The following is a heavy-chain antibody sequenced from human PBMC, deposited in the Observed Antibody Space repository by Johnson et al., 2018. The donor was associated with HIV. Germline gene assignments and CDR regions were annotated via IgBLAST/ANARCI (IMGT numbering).Heavy chain of an antibody. CDR3: ARDRGGGSYHDAFDI. Sequence: MQLVESGGGLVKPGGSLRLSCAASGFTFSNAWMSWVRQAPGKGLEWVANIKQDGSEKYYVDSVKGRFTISRDNAKNSLYLQMNSLRAEDTAVYYCARDRGGGSYHDAFDIWGQGTMVTVSS. CDR1: GFTFSNAW. J-gene: IGHJ3*02. CDR2: IKQDGSEK. D-gene: IGHD1-26*01. V-gene: IGHV3-7*01.